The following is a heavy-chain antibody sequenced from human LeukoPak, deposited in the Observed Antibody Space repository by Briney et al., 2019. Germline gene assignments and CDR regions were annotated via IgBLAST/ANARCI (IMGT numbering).Heavy chain of an antibody. CDR2: ISYSGIT. CDR1: GGSISSDF. J-gene: IGHJ5*02. V-gene: IGHV4-59*08. CDR3: AGDVAAVNIPGSRLDP. Sequence: SETLSLTCTVFGGSISSDFWSWIRQPPGKGLEWIGYISYSGITNYNPSLKSRVTISVDTSKNQISLRLRSVTAADTAVYFCAGDVAAVNIPGSRLDPWGQGTLVTVSS. D-gene: IGHD6-13*01.